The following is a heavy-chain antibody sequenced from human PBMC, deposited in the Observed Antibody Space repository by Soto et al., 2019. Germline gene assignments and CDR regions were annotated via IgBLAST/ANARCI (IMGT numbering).Heavy chain of an antibody. CDR3: ARGGYCSGGSCFNWFDP. V-gene: IGHV1-69*12. D-gene: IGHD2-15*01. CDR1: GGTFSSYA. J-gene: IGHJ5*02. CDR2: IIPIFGTA. Sequence: QVQLVQSGAEVKKPGSSVKVSCKASGGTFSSYAISWVRQAPGQGLEWMGGIIPIFGTANYAQKFQGRVTITADESTSTAYMELSSLGSEDTAVYYCARGGYCSGGSCFNWFDPWGQGTLVTVSS.